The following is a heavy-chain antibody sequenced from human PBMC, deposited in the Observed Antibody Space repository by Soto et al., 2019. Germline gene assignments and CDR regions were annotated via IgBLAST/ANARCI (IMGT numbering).Heavy chain of an antibody. CDR1: GYTFTSYA. Sequence: VAAVKVSCKASGYTFTSYAMHWVRQAPGQRHEWMGWINAGNGNTKYSHKLQGRVTITRDTSASTAYMELSSLRSEDTTVYYCARNLGGWPDYGGQGTLVTVSS. J-gene: IGHJ4*02. D-gene: IGHD2-15*01. CDR3: ARNLGGWPDY. CDR2: INAGNGNT. V-gene: IGHV1-3*01.